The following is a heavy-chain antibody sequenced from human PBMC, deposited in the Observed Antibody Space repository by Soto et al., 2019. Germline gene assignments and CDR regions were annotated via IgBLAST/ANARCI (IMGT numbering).Heavy chain of an antibody. V-gene: IGHV1-2*04. CDR2: INPNSGGT. CDR1: GYTFTGYY. Sequence: ASVKVSCKASGYTFTGYYMHWVRQAPGQGLEWMGWINPNSGGTNYAQKFQGWVTMTRDTSISTAYMELSRLRSDDTAVDYCARHPIAAPNYGMDVWGQGTTVTVSS. J-gene: IGHJ6*02. CDR3: ARHPIAAPNYGMDV. D-gene: IGHD6-13*01.